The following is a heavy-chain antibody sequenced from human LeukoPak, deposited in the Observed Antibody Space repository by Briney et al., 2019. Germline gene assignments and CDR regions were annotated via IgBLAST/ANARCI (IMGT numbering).Heavy chain of an antibody. CDR2: IIPMFRTA. CDR1: GGTFSSYA. CDR3: ARRVRRGVSHPPHYYYYYAMDV. D-gene: IGHD3-10*01. J-gene: IGHJ6*04. Sequence: SVKVSYKSSGGTFSSYAISWVRQAPGQGLEWMGGIIPMFRTANYAQKFQGRVTITADESTSTAYMELSSLRSEDTAVYYCARRVRRGVSHPPHYYYYYAMDVWGKGTTITVSA. V-gene: IGHV1-69*13.